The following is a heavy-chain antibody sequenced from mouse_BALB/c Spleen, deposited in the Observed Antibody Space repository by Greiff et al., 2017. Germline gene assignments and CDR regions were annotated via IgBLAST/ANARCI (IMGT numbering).Heavy chain of an antibody. V-gene: IGHV3-6*02. CDR2: ISNDGNN. CDR1: GYSITRGYY. J-gene: IGHJ4*01. Sequence: VQLQQSGPGLVKPSQSLSLTCSVTGYSITRGYYWNWIRQFPGNKLEWLGYISNDGNNNYNPSLKNRISITRDTSKNQFFLKLNSVTTEDTATYYCARGGNYVMDYWGQGISVTVSS. D-gene: IGHD1-1*01. CDR3: ARGGNYVMDY.